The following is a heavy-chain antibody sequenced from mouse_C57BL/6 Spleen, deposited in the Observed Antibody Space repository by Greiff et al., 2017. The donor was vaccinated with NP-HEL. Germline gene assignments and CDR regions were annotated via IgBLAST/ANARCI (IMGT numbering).Heavy chain of an antibody. V-gene: IGHV1-64*01. Sequence: QVQLQQPGAELVKPGASVKLSCKASGYTFTSYWMHWVKQRPGQGLEWIGMIHPNSGSTNYKEKFKSKATLTVDKSSSTAYMQLSSLTSEDSAVYYCARTYYSNYPLMDYWGQGTSVTVSS. D-gene: IGHD2-5*01. J-gene: IGHJ4*01. CDR1: GYTFTSYW. CDR2: IHPNSGST. CDR3: ARTYYSNYPLMDY.